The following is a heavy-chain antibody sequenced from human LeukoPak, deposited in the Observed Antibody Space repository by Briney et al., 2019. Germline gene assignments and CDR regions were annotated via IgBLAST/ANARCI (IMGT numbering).Heavy chain of an antibody. D-gene: IGHD1-7*01. V-gene: IGHV3-30*18. Sequence: GRSLRLSCAPSVFPFRSYGMHWVPQAPGKGVEWVSLISYDGSNKYYADSVTGRFTISRDNSTNTLYLQMNSLRAEETAVYYCAKDTGTFITATPDDDGGQGTLVTVSS. CDR1: VFPFRSYG. CDR2: ISYDGSNK. J-gene: IGHJ4*02. CDR3: AKDTGTFITATPDDD.